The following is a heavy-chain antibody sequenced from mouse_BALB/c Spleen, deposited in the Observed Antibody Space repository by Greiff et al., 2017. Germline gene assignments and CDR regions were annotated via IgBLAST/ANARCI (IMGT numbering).Heavy chain of an antibody. CDR1: GYAFTNYL. J-gene: IGHJ4*01. CDR2: INPGSGGT. D-gene: IGHD1-1*01. Sequence: QVQLKQSGAELVRPGTSVKVSCKASGYAFTNYLIEWVKQRPGQGLEWIGVINPGSGGTNYNEKFKGKATLTADKSSSTAYMQLSSLTSDDSAVYFCASSPFTTVVAGYYAMDYWGQGTSVTVSS. V-gene: IGHV1-54*01. CDR3: ASSPFTTVVAGYYAMDY.